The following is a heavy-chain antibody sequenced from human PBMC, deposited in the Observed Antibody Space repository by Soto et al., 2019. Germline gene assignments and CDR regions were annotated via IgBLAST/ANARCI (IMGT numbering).Heavy chain of an antibody. D-gene: IGHD3-10*01. CDR2: IYSGGDT. J-gene: IGHJ6*02. CDR1: GFSVSSDY. Sequence: PGGSLRLSCAASGFSVSSDYMSWVRQAPGKGLEWVSLIYSGGDTYYADSVKGRFTISRDISSNTIYLHMTSPRADDTAIYYCTRAGSDPGNFYISNYYAVDVWGRGTTVTVSS. V-gene: IGHV3-53*01. CDR3: TRAGSDPGNFYISNYYAVDV.